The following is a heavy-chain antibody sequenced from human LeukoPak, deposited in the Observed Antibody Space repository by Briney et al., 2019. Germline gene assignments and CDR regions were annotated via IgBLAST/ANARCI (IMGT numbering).Heavy chain of an antibody. Sequence: GESLKISCKGSGYSFTNYWIGWVRQLPGKGLEWMGIIYPSDSDTRYSPSFQGQVTISADKSISTAYLQWSSLKASDTAMYYCARRAEYSSDESWFDPWGQGTLVTVSS. D-gene: IGHD5-18*01. CDR2: IYPSDSDT. CDR1: GYSFTNYW. J-gene: IGHJ5*02. CDR3: ARRAEYSSDESWFDP. V-gene: IGHV5-51*01.